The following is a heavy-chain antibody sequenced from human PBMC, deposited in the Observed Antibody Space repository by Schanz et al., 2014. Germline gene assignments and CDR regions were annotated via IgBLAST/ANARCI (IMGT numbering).Heavy chain of an antibody. CDR3: ARGLIAAAGGAFDY. CDR1: GFTFSSHW. J-gene: IGHJ4*02. Sequence: DVQLLESGGGLVQPGGSLRLSCAASGFTFSSHWMHWVRQDPGKGLVWVARINSVGSNTYYADSVRGRFTMSRDNSKNTLYLQMNSLRAGDAAVYYCARGLIAAAGGAFDYWGQGTLVAVSA. V-gene: IGHV3-74*02. CDR2: INSVGSNT. D-gene: IGHD6-13*01.